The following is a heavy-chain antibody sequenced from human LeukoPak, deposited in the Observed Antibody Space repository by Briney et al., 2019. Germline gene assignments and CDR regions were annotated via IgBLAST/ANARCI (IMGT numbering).Heavy chain of an antibody. CDR3: ARDSADPITMVRGVITNNWFDP. V-gene: IGHV4-4*07. CDR1: GGSISSYY. J-gene: IGHJ5*02. D-gene: IGHD3-10*01. CDR2: IYTSGST. Sequence: PSETLSLTCTVSGGSISSYYWSWIRQPAGKGLEWIGRIYTSGSTNYNPSLKSRVTISVDTSKNQFSLKLSSVTAADTAVYYCARDSADPITMVRGVITNNWFDPWGQGTLVTVSS.